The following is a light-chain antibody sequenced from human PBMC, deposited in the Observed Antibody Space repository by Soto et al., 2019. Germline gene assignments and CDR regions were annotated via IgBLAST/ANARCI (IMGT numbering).Light chain of an antibody. V-gene: IGKV3-15*01. CDR1: QSVSSN. CDR3: QQDNNSPLN. Sequence: EIVMTQSPATLSVSPGERATLSCRASQSVSSNLAWYQQKPGQAPRLLIYGASTRATGIPARFSGSGSGTEFTLTISSLQSEDFAVYYCQQDNNSPLNFGGGTKVEIK. J-gene: IGKJ4*01. CDR2: GAS.